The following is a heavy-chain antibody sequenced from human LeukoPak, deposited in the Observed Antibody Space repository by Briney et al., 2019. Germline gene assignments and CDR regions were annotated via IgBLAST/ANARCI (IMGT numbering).Heavy chain of an antibody. CDR2: FDPEDGET. CDR1: GYTLTELS. J-gene: IGHJ6*02. D-gene: IGHD3-10*01. V-gene: IGHV1-24*01. CDR3: ATDQRGAGLGFRYGSGSYNGLDV. Sequence: ASVKVSCKVSGYTLTELSMHWVRQAPGKGLEWMGGFDPEDGETVYAQKFQGRVTMTEDTSTDTAYMELSGLRSEDTAVYYCATDQRGAGLGFRYGSGSYNGLDVWGQGTTVTVSS.